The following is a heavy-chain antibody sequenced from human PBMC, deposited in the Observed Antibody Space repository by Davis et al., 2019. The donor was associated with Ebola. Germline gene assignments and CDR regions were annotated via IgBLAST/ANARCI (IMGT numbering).Heavy chain of an antibody. CDR3: AKDRGYSYGYAFDY. CDR2: ISGSGGST. D-gene: IGHD5-18*01. V-gene: IGHV3-23*01. CDR1: GFTFSSYG. J-gene: IGHJ4*02. Sequence: GESLKISCAASGFTFSSYGMHWVRQAPGKGLEWVSAISGSGGSTYYADSVKGRFTISRDNSKNTLYLQMNSLRAEDTAVYYCAKDRGYSYGYAFDYWGQGTLVTVSS.